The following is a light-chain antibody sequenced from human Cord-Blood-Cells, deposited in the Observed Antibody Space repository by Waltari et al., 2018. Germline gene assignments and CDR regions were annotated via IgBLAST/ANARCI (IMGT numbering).Light chain of an antibody. J-gene: IGLJ2*01. CDR2: EGS. CDR1: SSDVGGYNY. V-gene: IGLV2-8*01. CDR3: SSYAGSNNVV. Sequence: QSALTQPPSASGSPGQSVTISCTGTSSDVGGYNYVSWYQQHPGKAPKLMIYEGSKRPAGVPDRVSGSKSGNTASLTVAGLQAEDEADYYGSSYAGSNNVVFGGGTKLTVL.